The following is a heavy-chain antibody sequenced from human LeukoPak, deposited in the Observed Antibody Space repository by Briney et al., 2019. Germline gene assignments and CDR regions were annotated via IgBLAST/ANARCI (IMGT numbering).Heavy chain of an antibody. CDR1: GGSISSSSYY. V-gene: IGHV4-39*01. J-gene: IGHJ4*02. D-gene: IGHD6-19*01. Sequence: KPSETLSLTCTVSGGSISSSSYYWGWIRQPPGKGLEWIGSIYYSGSTYYNPSLKSRVTISVDTSKNQFSLKLSSVTAADTAVYYCARGGLWLVGLYGYWGQGTLVTVSS. CDR3: ARGGLWLVGLYGY. CDR2: IYYSGST.